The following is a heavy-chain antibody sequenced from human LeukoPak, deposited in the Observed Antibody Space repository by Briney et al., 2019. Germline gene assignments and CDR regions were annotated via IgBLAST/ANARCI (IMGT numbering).Heavy chain of an antibody. V-gene: IGHV3-30*04. CDR3: RFGCSGGSCYGMDV. CDR1: GFTFSSYA. CDR2: ISYDGSNK. D-gene: IGHD2-15*01. Sequence: PGGSLRLSCAASGFTFSSYAMHWDRQAPGKGLEWVAVISYDGSNKYYADSVKGRFTISRDNSKNTPYLQMNSLRAEDTAVYYCRFGCSGGSCYGMDVWGQGTTVTVSS. J-gene: IGHJ6*02.